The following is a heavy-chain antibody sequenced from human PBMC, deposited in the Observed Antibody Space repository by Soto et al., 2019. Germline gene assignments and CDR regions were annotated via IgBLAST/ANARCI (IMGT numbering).Heavy chain of an antibody. D-gene: IGHD2-21*02. Sequence: SETLSLTCTVSGDSINNDYWSWIRQPPGRGLEWIGYIFYSGSTNYNPSLKSRVTMSVDRSKNHFSLKLTSVTAADTAVYYCVTGGDGYRFDYWGQGTLVPVSS. CDR1: GDSINNDY. J-gene: IGHJ4*02. CDR3: VTGGDGYRFDY. V-gene: IGHV4-59*01. CDR2: IFYSGST.